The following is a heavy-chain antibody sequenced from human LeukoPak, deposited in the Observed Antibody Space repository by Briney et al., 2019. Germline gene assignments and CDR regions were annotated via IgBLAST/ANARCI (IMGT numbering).Heavy chain of an antibody. CDR1: GGSISSYY. CDR2: IYNSGST. Sequence: SETLSLTCTVSGGSISSYYWSWIRQPPGKGLEWIGYIYNSGSTNYNPSLKSRVTISVDTSKNQFSLKLSSVTAADTAVYHCAREYCSSTSCYFDYWGQGTLSPSPQ. D-gene: IGHD2-2*01. V-gene: IGHV4-59*01. J-gene: IGHJ4*02. CDR3: AREYCSSTSCYFDY.